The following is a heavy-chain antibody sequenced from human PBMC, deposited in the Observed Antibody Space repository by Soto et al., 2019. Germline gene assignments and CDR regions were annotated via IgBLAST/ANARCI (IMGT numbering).Heavy chain of an antibody. J-gene: IGHJ6*02. CDR2: IYYSGST. CDR1: GGSISSYY. D-gene: IGHD2-2*01. Sequence: SETLSLTCTVSGGSISSYYWSWIRQPPGKGLEWIGYIYYSGSTNYNPSLKSRVTISVDTSKNQFSLKLSSVTAADTAVYYCGRQPGHCGSTTCFGYYSVDVWGQGTTVTVSS. V-gene: IGHV4-59*08. CDR3: GRQPGHCGSTTCFGYYSVDV.